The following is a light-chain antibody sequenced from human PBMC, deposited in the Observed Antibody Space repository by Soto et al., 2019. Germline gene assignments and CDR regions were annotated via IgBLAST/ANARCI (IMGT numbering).Light chain of an antibody. CDR1: SSNIGSNY. V-gene: IGLV1-47*02. CDR2: SNN. J-gene: IGLJ3*02. Sequence: QSVLPQPPSASGTPGQRVTISCSGSSSNIGSNYVYWYRQLPGTAPKLLIYSNNHRPSGVPDRFSGSKSGTSASLAISGLRSEDEADYYCAAWDDSLSGWVLGGGTKLTVL. CDR3: AAWDDSLSGWV.